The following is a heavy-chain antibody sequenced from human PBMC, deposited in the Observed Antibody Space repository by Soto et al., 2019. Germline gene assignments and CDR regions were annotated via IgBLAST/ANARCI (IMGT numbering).Heavy chain of an antibody. V-gene: IGHV4-59*01. Sequence: KASETLSLTCTVSGGSISSYYWSWIRQPPGKGLEWIGYIYYSGSTNYNPSLKSRVTISVDTSKNQFSLKLSSVTAADTAVYYCARVYGSGSYYNEGVDYFDYWGQGTLVTVSS. D-gene: IGHD3-10*01. J-gene: IGHJ4*02. CDR1: GGSISSYY. CDR2: IYYSGST. CDR3: ARVYGSGSYYNEGVDYFDY.